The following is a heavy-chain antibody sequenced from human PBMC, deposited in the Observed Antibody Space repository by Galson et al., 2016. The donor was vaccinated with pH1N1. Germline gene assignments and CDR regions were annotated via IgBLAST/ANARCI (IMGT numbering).Heavy chain of an antibody. CDR1: GFMFSGYA. CDR2: TSRDGSNQ. V-gene: IGHV3-30*18. J-gene: IGHJ6*02. D-gene: IGHD5-12*01. Sequence: SLRLSCAASGFMFSGYAMHWVRQAPGKGLEWAGVTSRDGSNQYYGDSVQGRFTISRDNSKNTMSLQMNSLRGEATAVYYCAKGQYSGRRDYYATDVWGQGTTVIVSS. CDR3: AKGQYSGRRDYYATDV.